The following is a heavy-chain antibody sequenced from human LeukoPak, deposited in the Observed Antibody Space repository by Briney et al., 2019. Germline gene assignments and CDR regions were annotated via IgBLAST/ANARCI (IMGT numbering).Heavy chain of an antibody. CDR3: ARAAGPTNDY. CDR2: INHSGST. Sequence: SETLSLTCAVYGGSFSGYYWSWIRQPPGKGLEWIGEINHSGSTNYNPSLKSRVTISVDTSKNQFSLKLSSVTAADTAVYYCARAAGPTNDYWGQGTLVTVSS. D-gene: IGHD6-13*01. V-gene: IGHV4-34*01. J-gene: IGHJ4*02. CDR1: GGSFSGYY.